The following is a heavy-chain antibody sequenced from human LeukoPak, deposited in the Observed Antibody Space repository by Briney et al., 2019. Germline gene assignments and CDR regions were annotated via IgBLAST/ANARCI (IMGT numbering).Heavy chain of an antibody. CDR1: GFTFSSYS. CDR3: ARDGARSGSYYNSRADAFDI. Sequence: PGGSLRLSCAASGFTFSSYSMNWVREAPGKGLEWVAVIWYDGSNKYYADSVKGRFTISRDNSKNTLYLQMNSLRAEDTAVYYCARDGARSGSYYNSRADAFDIWGQGTMVTASS. CDR2: IWYDGSNK. D-gene: IGHD3-10*01. J-gene: IGHJ3*02. V-gene: IGHV3-33*08.